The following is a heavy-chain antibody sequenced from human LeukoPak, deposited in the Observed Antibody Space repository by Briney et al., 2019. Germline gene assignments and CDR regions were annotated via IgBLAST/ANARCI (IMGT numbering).Heavy chain of an antibody. Sequence: KPSATLSLTCAVSGYSISSGYYWGWLRQPPGKGLEWIGSIYHSGSTYYNPSLKSRVTISVDTSKNQFSLKLSSVTAADTAVYYCASRGSSALDYWGQGTLVTVSS. D-gene: IGHD3-22*01. CDR1: GYSISSGYY. V-gene: IGHV4-38-2*01. CDR3: ASRGSSALDY. J-gene: IGHJ4*02. CDR2: IYHSGST.